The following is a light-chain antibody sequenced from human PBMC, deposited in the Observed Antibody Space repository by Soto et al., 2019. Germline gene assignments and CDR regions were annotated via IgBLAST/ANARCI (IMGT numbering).Light chain of an antibody. V-gene: IGKV3-20*01. Sequence: EIVLTQSPGTLSLSPGERATLSCRASQSVSSSYLAWYQQKPGQAPRLLMYGASSRATDIPDRFSVSGSGTDFTLTISRLEPEDFEVYYCQQYVSSPPSFGPGTKVDIK. CDR3: QQYVSSPPS. CDR1: QSVSSSY. CDR2: GAS. J-gene: IGKJ3*01.